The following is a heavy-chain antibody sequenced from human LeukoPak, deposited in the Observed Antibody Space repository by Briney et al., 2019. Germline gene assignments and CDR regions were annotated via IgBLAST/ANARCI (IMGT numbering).Heavy chain of an antibody. J-gene: IGHJ1*01. CDR1: GFTFDDSA. Sequence: GGSLRLSCAASGFTFDDSAMHWVRQVPGKGLEWVSGISWNSGIIDYADSVKGRFTISRDNAKNSLYLQMNNLRPDDTAFYYCAKAPPYYSDRSGYFQHWGQGTLVTVSS. CDR2: ISWNSGII. D-gene: IGHD3-22*01. CDR3: AKAPPYYSDRSGYFQH. V-gene: IGHV3-9*01.